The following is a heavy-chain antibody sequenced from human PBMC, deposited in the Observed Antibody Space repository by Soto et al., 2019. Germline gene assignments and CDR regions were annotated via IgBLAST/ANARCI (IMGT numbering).Heavy chain of an antibody. J-gene: IGHJ6*02. D-gene: IGHD3-9*01. Sequence: EVQLVESGGGLVQPGGSLRISCAASGLTVSTNYMSWVRQAPGKGLAWVSIIYYGGTTYYADSVKGRFTISRDDSKNTLYLQMHSLRAEDTAVYYCARDYDTSRGDWAYYGIDVWGQGTTVTVSS. CDR3: ARDYDTSRGDWAYYGIDV. V-gene: IGHV3-66*01. CDR2: IYYGGTT. CDR1: GLTVSTNY.